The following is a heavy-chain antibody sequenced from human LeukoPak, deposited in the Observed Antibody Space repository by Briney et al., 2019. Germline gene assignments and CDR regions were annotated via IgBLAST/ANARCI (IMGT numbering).Heavy chain of an antibody. J-gene: IGHJ4*02. CDR3: ARGIAARPKFDY. D-gene: IGHD6-6*01. CDR2: IIPIFGTA. CDR1: GGTFSSYA. V-gene: IGHV1-69*01. Sequence: SVKVSCKASGGTFSSYAISWVRQAPGQGLEWMGGIIPIFGTANYAQKFQGRVTITADESTSTAYMELSSLRSEDTAVYYCARGIAARPKFDYWGQGTLVTVSS.